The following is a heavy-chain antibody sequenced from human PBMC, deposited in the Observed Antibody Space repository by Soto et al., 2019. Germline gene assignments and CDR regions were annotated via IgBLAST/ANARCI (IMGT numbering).Heavy chain of an antibody. Sequence: SETLSLTCTVSGGSISSGDYYWSWIRQPPGKGLEWIGYIYYSGSTYYNPSLKSRVTISVDTSKNQFSLKLSSVTAADTAVYYCARDKTYYYGSGSYYNSFWFDPWGPGTLVTVSS. J-gene: IGHJ5*02. CDR3: ARDKTYYYGSGSYYNSFWFDP. V-gene: IGHV4-30-4*01. CDR2: IYYSGST. D-gene: IGHD3-10*01. CDR1: GGSISSGDYY.